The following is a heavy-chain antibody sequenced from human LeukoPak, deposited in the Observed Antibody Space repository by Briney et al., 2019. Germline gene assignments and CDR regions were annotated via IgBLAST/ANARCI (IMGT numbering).Heavy chain of an antibody. V-gene: IGHV1-69*05. CDR2: IIPIFGTA. CDR3: ARGVGATVWFDP. Sequence: ASVKVSCKASGGTFTSYAISWVRQAPGQGLGWMGGIIPIFGTANYAQKFQGRVTITTDDSTSTAYMELSSLRSEDTAVYYCARGVGATVWFDPWGQGTLVTVSS. CDR1: GGTFTSYA. J-gene: IGHJ5*02. D-gene: IGHD1-26*01.